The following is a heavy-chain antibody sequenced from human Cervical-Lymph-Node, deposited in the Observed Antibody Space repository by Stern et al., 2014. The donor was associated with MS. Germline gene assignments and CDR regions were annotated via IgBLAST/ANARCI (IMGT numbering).Heavy chain of an antibody. CDR2: IYYSGST. J-gene: IGHJ4*02. CDR1: GGSISSYY. Sequence: QVQLQESGPGLVKPSETLSLTCTASGGSISSYYWSWIRQPPGKGLEWIGDIYYSGSTNSNPSPKSRVTISVDTSKNQYSPKLSSVTAADTAVYYCARWGLAAAGTRFDYWGQGTLVTVSS. V-gene: IGHV4-59*01. D-gene: IGHD6-13*01. CDR3: ARWGLAAAGTRFDY.